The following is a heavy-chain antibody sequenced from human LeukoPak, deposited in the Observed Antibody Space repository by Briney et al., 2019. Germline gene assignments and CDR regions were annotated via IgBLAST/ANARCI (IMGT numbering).Heavy chain of an antibody. CDR3: AKWRASHFFDY. V-gene: IGHV3-23*01. CDR2: INSTGGIT. J-gene: IGHJ4*02. Sequence: GGSLRLSCAASGFIFSNYAMSWVRQAPGKGLEWVSGINSTGGITYYADSVKGRFTISRDNSKNTLYLQMNSLRAEDTAIYYCAKWRASHFFDYWGQGTLVTVSS. D-gene: IGHD3-3*02. CDR1: GFIFSNYA.